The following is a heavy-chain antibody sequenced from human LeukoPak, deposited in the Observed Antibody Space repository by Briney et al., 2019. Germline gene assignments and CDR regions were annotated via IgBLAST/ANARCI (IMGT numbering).Heavy chain of an antibody. J-gene: IGHJ4*02. CDR2: IYTSGST. V-gene: IGHV4-4*07. CDR3: ASETVAGTFDY. D-gene: IGHD6-19*01. Sequence: SETLSPTCTVSGGSISSYYWSWIRQPAGKGLEWIGRIYTSGSTNYNPSLKSRVTMSVDTSKNQFSLKLSSVTAADTAVYYCASETVAGTFDYWGQGTLVTVSS. CDR1: GGSISSYY.